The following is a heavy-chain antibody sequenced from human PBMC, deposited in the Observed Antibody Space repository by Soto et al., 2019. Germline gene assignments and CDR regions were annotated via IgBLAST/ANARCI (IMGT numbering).Heavy chain of an antibody. V-gene: IGHV1-24*01. CDR2: FDPEDGET. J-gene: IGHJ6*02. D-gene: IGHD1-1*01. CDR1: GYSFTNYY. CDR3: ATFGQLERRLYYYYGMDV. Sequence: GASVKVSCKASGYSFTNYYMHWVRQAPGKGLEWMGGFDPEDGETIYAQKFQGRVTMTEDTSTDTAYMELSSLRSEDTAVYYCATFGQLERRLYYYYGMDVWGQGTTVTVSS.